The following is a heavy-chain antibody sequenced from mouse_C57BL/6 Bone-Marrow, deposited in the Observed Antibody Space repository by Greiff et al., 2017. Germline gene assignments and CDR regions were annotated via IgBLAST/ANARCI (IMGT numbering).Heavy chain of an antibody. Sequence: QVQLKQSGAELVRPGTSVKMSCKASGYTFTNYWIGWAKQRPGHGLEWIGDIYPGGGYTNYNEKFKGKATLTADKSSCTAYMQFSSLTSEDSAIYYCARWTAQAPYYFDYWGQGTTLTVSS. CDR1: GYTFTNYW. D-gene: IGHD3-2*02. J-gene: IGHJ2*01. V-gene: IGHV1-63*01. CDR2: IYPGGGYT. CDR3: ARWTAQAPYYFDY.